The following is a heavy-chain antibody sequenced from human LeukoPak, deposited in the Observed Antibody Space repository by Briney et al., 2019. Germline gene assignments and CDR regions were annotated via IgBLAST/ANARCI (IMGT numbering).Heavy chain of an antibody. CDR3: AAIVGARARRGYFDY. CDR2: IYTSGST. Sequence: PSETLSLTCTVSGGSISSYYWSWIRQPPGKGLEWIGYIYTSGSTNYNPSLKSRVTISVDTSKNQFSLKLSSVTAADTAVYYCAAIVGARARRGYFDYWGQGTLVTVSS. D-gene: IGHD1-26*01. V-gene: IGHV4-4*09. CDR1: GGSISSYY. J-gene: IGHJ4*02.